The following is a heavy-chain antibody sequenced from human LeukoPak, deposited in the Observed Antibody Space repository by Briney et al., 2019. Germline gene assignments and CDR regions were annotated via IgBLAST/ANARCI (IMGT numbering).Heavy chain of an antibody. Sequence: GGSLRLSCAASGFTFSSYAMSWVRQAPGKGLEWVSAISGSGGSTYYADSVKGRFTISRDNSKNTLYLQMNSLKTEDTAVYYCTTDPSAYYYDSSGYYYPFDYWGQGTLVTVSS. V-gene: IGHV3-23*01. J-gene: IGHJ4*02. CDR3: TTDPSAYYYDSSGYYYPFDY. D-gene: IGHD3-22*01. CDR1: GFTFSSYA. CDR2: ISGSGGST.